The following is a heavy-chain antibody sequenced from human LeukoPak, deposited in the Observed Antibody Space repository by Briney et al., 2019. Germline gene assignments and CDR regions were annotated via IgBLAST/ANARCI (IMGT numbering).Heavy chain of an antibody. Sequence: ASVKVSCKASGYTFTTYDINGVRQATGKGLEWMGWMNPNSGNTGYAQKFQGRVTMTRNTSISTAYMELSSLRSEDTAVYYCARGRGSGHKENWFDPWGQGTLVTVSS. V-gene: IGHV1-8*01. CDR3: ARGRGSGHKENWFDP. J-gene: IGHJ5*02. CDR2: MNPNSGNT. CDR1: GYTFTTYD. D-gene: IGHD6-19*01.